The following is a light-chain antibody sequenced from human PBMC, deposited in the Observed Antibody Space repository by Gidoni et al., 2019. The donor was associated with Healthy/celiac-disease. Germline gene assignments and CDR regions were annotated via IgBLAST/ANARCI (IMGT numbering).Light chain of an antibody. V-gene: IGLV3-19*01. J-gene: IGLJ3*02. Sequence: SSELTQDPAVSVALGQTVRITCHGDSLRSYYASWYQQKPGQAPVLVIYGKNNRPSGIPDRFSGSSSGNTASLTITGAQAEDEADYYCNSRDSSGNPNWVFGGGTKLTVL. CDR2: GKN. CDR1: SLRSYY. CDR3: NSRDSSGNPNWV.